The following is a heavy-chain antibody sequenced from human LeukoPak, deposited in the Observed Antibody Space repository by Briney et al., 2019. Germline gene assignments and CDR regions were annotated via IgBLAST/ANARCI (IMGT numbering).Heavy chain of an antibody. V-gene: IGHV4-59*08. Sequence: PSQTLSLTCTVSGGSISSYYWSWIRQPPGKGLEWIGYIYYSGSTDYNPSLKSRVTISVDTSKNQFSLKLNSVTAADTAVYYCARHTYGDYGNAFDIWGQGTMVTVSS. J-gene: IGHJ3*02. CDR2: IYYSGST. CDR3: ARHTYGDYGNAFDI. CDR1: GGSISSYY. D-gene: IGHD4-17*01.